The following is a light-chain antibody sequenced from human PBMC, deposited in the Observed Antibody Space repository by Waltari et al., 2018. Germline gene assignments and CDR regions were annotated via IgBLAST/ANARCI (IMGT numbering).Light chain of an antibody. CDR1: QSLLYWYNNYNY. Sequence: DIVMTQSPDFLAVSLGERATLSCKSSQSLLYWYNNYNYLAWYQQKPGQPPKLLIYWASTRESGVPDRFSGSGSGTDFTLTINNLQAADVAVYYCQQYYSTPLTFGGGTKVEIK. J-gene: IGKJ4*01. V-gene: IGKV4-1*01. CDR3: QQYYSTPLT. CDR2: WAS.